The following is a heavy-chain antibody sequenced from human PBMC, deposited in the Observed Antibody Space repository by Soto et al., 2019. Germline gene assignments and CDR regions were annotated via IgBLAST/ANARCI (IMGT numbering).Heavy chain of an antibody. D-gene: IGHD3-10*01. CDR3: AKVYGSGSYYTTYYYYYGMDV. J-gene: IGHJ6*02. Sequence: GGSLRLSCAASGFTFSSYGMHWVRQAPGKGLEWVAVISYDGSNKYYADSVKGRFTISRDNSKNTLYLQMNSLRAEDTAVYYCAKVYGSGSYYTTYYYYYGMDVWGQGTTVTVPS. CDR1: GFTFSSYG. V-gene: IGHV3-30*18. CDR2: ISYDGSNK.